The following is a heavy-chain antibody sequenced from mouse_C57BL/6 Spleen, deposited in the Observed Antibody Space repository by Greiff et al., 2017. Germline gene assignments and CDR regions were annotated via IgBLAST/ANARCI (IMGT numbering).Heavy chain of an antibody. Sequence: VQLQQPGAELVKPGASVKLSCKASGYTFTSYWMHWVKQRPGQGLEWIGMIHPNSGSTNYNEKFKSKATLTVDKSSSTAYMQLSSLTSEDSAVYYGARGAYGNYVAWFAYWGQGTLVTVSA. CDR2: IHPNSGST. D-gene: IGHD2-10*02. V-gene: IGHV1-64*01. CDR1: GYTFTSYW. CDR3: ARGAYGNYVAWFAY. J-gene: IGHJ3*01.